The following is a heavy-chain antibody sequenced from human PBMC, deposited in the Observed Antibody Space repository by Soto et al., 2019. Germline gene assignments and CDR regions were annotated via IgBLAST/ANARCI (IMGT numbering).Heavy chain of an antibody. D-gene: IGHD3-16*01. V-gene: IGHV1-2*02. CDR1: GYTFTDYY. CDR3: ARGGRDVPRIPYDT. J-gene: IGHJ5*02. Sequence: ASVKVSCKASGYTFTDYYVHWVRQAPGQGLEWMGWINPNVGGTNYARKFQGRVTMTRDTSISTVYMRLTRLSPDDTAIYYCARGGRDVPRIPYDTWGQGTRVTVSS. CDR2: INPNVGGT.